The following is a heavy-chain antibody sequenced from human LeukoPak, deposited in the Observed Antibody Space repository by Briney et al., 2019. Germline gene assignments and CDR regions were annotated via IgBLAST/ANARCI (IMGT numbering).Heavy chain of an antibody. Sequence: PGGSLRLSCVASGFTFGNYGINWVRQAPGNGLEWVALIHHDGSEKSFADSVKGRFTISRDNSKNTVYLQMNSLRAEDTAVYYCAKESVGYFDYWGQGALVTVSS. CDR3: AKESVGYFDY. CDR1: GFTFGNYG. CDR2: IHHDGSEK. V-gene: IGHV3-30*02. J-gene: IGHJ4*02.